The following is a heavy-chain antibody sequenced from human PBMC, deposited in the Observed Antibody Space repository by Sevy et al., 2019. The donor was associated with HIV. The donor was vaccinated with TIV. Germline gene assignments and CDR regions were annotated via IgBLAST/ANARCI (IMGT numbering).Heavy chain of an antibody. Sequence: GGSLRLSCTGSGFTFGDYSMSWFRQAPGKGLEWVGFFRSKASGGATEYAASVKGRFNISRDDSKSVAYLQMNSLKTEDTAMYYCARYIAVVINIDYWGQGTLVTVSS. V-gene: IGHV3-49*03. CDR3: ARYIAVVINIDY. CDR2: FRSKASGGAT. J-gene: IGHJ4*02. CDR1: GFTFGDYS. D-gene: IGHD3-22*01.